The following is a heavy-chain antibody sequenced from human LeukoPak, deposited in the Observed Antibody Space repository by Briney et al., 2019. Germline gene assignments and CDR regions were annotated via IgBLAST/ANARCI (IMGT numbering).Heavy chain of an antibody. D-gene: IGHD6-25*01. CDR2: INHSGST. Sequence: SETLSLTCAVYGGSFSGYYWSWIRQPPGKGLEWIGEINHSGSTNYNPSLKSRVTISVDTSQNQFSLKLSSVTAADTAVYYCARRLDAFDIWGQGTMVTVSS. V-gene: IGHV4-34*01. CDR3: ARRLDAFDI. J-gene: IGHJ3*02. CDR1: GGSFSGYY.